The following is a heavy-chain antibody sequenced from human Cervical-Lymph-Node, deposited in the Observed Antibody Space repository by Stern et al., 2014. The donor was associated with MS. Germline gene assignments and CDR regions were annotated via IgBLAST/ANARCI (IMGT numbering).Heavy chain of an antibody. CDR2: ISAYNGNT. J-gene: IGHJ3*02. CDR3: ARRRTIFGVVTSFDI. Sequence: VQLVESGAEVKKPGASVKVSCKASGYTFTSYGISWVRQAPGQGLEWMGWISAYNGNTNYAQKLQGRVTMTTDTSTSTAYMEMRSLRSDDTAVYYCARRRTIFGVVTSFDIWGQGTMVTVSS. V-gene: IGHV1-18*04. D-gene: IGHD3-3*01. CDR1: GYTFTSYG.